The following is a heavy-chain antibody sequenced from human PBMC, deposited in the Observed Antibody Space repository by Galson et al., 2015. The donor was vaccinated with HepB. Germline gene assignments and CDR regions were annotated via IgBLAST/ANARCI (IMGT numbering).Heavy chain of an antibody. Sequence: SVKVSCKASGYTFTDYAIHWVRQAPGQGLEWLGWINAGNGNTKLAQKFQDRVTITRDTSASTAYMGLGNLRSEDTAVYSCVRGHTITFGGVFVVPVYFDCWGQGTLVTVSS. V-gene: IGHV1-3*01. CDR3: VRGHTITFGGVFVVPVYFDC. CDR1: GYTFTDYA. D-gene: IGHD3-16*02. CDR2: INAGNGNT. J-gene: IGHJ4*02.